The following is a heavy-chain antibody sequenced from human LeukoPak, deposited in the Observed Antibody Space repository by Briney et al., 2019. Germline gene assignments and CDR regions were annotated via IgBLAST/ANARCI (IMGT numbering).Heavy chain of an antibody. Sequence: ASVKVSCKASGYTFTSYYMHWVRQAPGQGLEWMGIINPNSGGTNYAQKFQGRVTMTRDTSISTAYMELSRLRSDDTAVYYCARAISYSGYDPPDYWGQGTLVTVSS. CDR3: ARAISYSGYDPPDY. V-gene: IGHV1-2*02. J-gene: IGHJ4*02. CDR2: INPNSGGT. CDR1: GYTFTSYY. D-gene: IGHD5-12*01.